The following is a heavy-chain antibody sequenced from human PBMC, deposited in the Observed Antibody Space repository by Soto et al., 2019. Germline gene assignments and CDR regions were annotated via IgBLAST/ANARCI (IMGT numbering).Heavy chain of an antibody. CDR3: AREGEVYYYYGMDV. CDR1: GFTFSSYS. D-gene: IGHD3-10*01. CDR2: ISSSSSYI. Sequence: GGSLRLSCAASGFTFSSYSMNWVRQAPGKGLEWVSSISSSSSYIYYADSVKGRFTISRDNAKNSLYLQMNSLRAEDTAVYYCAREGEVYYYYGMDVWGQGTTVTVSS. V-gene: IGHV3-21*01. J-gene: IGHJ6*02.